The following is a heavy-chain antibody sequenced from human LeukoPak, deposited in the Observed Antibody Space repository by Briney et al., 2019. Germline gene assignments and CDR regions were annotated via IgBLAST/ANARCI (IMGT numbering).Heavy chain of an antibody. V-gene: IGHV4-4*07. CDR1: GGSISGYS. CDR3: ARDRRLEGSHLGFDH. J-gene: IGHJ4*02. D-gene: IGHD6-19*01. Sequence: PSETLSLTCTVSGGSISGYSWNWIRQPAGKGLEWIGRFHATGTTNYNPSLKGRVTMSVDASKNHFSLKLNSVTAADTAVYYCARDRRLEGSHLGFDHWGQGTLVTVSS. CDR2: FHATGTT.